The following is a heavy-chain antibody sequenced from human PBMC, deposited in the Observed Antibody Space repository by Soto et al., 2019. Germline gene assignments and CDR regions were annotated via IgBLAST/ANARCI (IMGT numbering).Heavy chain of an antibody. D-gene: IGHD2-15*01. V-gene: IGHV1-46*01. CDR2: INPSGGST. CDR3: ARDPGLRSYYYGMDV. Sequence: ASVKVSCKASGYTFTSYYMHWVRQAPGQGREGIGIINPSGGSTSYAPNIKGRVTMTKETNTSTVYMELSSLRAEDTVVYCCARDPGLRSYYYGMDVWGQGTTVTVSS. CDR1: GYTFTSYY. J-gene: IGHJ6*02.